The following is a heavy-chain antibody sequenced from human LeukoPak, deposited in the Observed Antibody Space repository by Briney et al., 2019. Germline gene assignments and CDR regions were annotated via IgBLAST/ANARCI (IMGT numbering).Heavy chain of an antibody. CDR2: INHSGST. J-gene: IGHJ4*02. CDR3: ARGPAVTGPWSEYYEMKTYFDY. D-gene: IGHD3-3*01. CDR1: GGSFSGFY. V-gene: IGHV4-34*01. Sequence: SETLSLTCAVYGGSFSGFYWNWIRQPPGKGLEWIGEINHSGSTNYNPSLKSRVTISVDTSKKQFSLKLSSVTAADTAVYYCARGPAVTGPWSEYYEMKTYFDYWGQGTLVTVSS.